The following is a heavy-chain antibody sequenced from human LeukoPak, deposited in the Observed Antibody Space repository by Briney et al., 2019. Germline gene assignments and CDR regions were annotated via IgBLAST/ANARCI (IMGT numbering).Heavy chain of an antibody. CDR3: ARDSGIAVAGTDDFDY. J-gene: IGHJ4*02. CDR1: GFTFSDYY. CDR2: ISSSGSTI. D-gene: IGHD6-19*01. Sequence: GGSLRLSCAASGFTFSDYYMSWIRQAPGKGLEWVSYISSSGSTIYYADSVKGRFTISRDNAKNSLYLQMNSLRAEDMAVYYCARDSGIAVAGTDDFDYWGQGTLVTVSS. V-gene: IGHV3-11*01.